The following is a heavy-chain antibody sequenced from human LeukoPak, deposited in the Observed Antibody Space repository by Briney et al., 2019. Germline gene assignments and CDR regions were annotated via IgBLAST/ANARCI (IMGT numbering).Heavy chain of an antibody. CDR3: AREYCSSTSCYGFFDY. V-gene: IGHV1-46*01. CDR2: INPSGGST. CDR1: GYTFTSYY. Sequence: ASVKVSCKASGYTFTSYYMHWVRQAPGQGLEWMGIINPSGGSTSYAQKFQGRVTMTRDISTSTVYMELSSLRSEDTAVYYCAREYCSSTSCYGFFDYWGQGTLVTVSS. D-gene: IGHD2-2*01. J-gene: IGHJ4*02.